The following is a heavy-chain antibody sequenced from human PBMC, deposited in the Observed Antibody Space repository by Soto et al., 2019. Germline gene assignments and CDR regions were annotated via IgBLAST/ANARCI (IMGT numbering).Heavy chain of an antibody. CDR2: ISSNGGST. V-gene: IGHV3-64D*08. J-gene: IGHJ4*02. Sequence: GGSLRLSCSASGFTFSSYAMHWVRQAPGKGLEYVSAISSNGGSTYYADSVKGRFTISRDNSKNTLYLQMSSLRAEDTAVYYCVKDGATAMVTLSHWGQGTLVTVSS. CDR1: GFTFSSYA. D-gene: IGHD5-18*01. CDR3: VKDGATAMVTLSH.